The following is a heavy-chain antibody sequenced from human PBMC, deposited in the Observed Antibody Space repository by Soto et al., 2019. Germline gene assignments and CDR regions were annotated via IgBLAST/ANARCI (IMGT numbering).Heavy chain of an antibody. CDR3: AKLLIAAGYDY. V-gene: IGHV3-30*18. CDR1: GFTFSSYG. Sequence: GGSLRLSCAASGFTFSSYGMHWVRQAPGKGLEWVAVISYDGSNKYYADSVKGRFTISRDNSKNTLYLQMNSLRAEDTAVYYCAKLLIAAGYDYWGQGTLVTVSS. J-gene: IGHJ4*02. CDR2: ISYDGSNK. D-gene: IGHD6-13*01.